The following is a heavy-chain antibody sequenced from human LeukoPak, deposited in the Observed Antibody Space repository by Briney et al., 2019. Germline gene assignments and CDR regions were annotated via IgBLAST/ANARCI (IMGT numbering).Heavy chain of an antibody. CDR2: IKQDGSEK. CDR1: GFTFSSYW. V-gene: IGHV3-7*01. J-gene: IGHJ4*02. Sequence: GGSLRLSCAASGFTFSSYWTSWVRQAPGKGLEWVANIKQDGSEKYYVDSVKGRFTISRDNAKNSLYLQMNSLRAEDTAVYYCARAERWLQLYFDYWGQGTLVTVSS. CDR3: ARAERWLQLYFDY. D-gene: IGHD5-24*01.